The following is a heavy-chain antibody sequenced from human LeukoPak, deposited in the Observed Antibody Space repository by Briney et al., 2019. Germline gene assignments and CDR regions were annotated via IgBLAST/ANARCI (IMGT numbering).Heavy chain of an antibody. CDR2: IKQDGSKK. V-gene: IGHV3-7*03. CDR3: ATPLDYYDSSGYHQGGD. D-gene: IGHD3-22*01. J-gene: IGHJ4*02. CDR1: GFTFSSYW. Sequence: GGSLRLSCAASGFTFSSYWMTWVRQAPGKGLEWVANIKQDGSKKNYVDSVKGRYTISRDNAKNSLYLQMNSLRAEDTAVYYCATPLDYYDSSGYHQGGDWGQGTLVTVSS.